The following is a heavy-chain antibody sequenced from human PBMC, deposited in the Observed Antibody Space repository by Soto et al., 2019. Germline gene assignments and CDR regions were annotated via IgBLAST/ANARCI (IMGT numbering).Heavy chain of an antibody. V-gene: IGHV1-3*01. Sequence: ASVKVSCKASGYTFTSYAMHWLRQAPGQRLEWMGWINAGNGNTKYSQKFQGRVTITRDTSASTAYMELSSLRSEDTAVYYCARAEGYCTNGVCPLVDYWGQGTLVTVSS. J-gene: IGHJ4*02. CDR1: GYTFTSYA. CDR2: INAGNGNT. CDR3: ARAEGYCTNGVCPLVDY. D-gene: IGHD2-8*01.